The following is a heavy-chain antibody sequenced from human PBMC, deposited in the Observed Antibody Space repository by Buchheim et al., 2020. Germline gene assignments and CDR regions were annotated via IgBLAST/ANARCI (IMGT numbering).Heavy chain of an antibody. Sequence: EVQLLESGGGLVQPGGSLRLSCAASGFTFSSYAMSWVRQAPGKGLEWVSAISGSGGSTYYADAVKGRFNIYRDNSKNTLHLQMNSLRAEDTAVYYCAKRGAPNAAASSSWGEGWFDPWGQGTL. CDR3: AKRGAPNAAASSSWGEGWFDP. CDR1: GFTFSSYA. D-gene: IGHD6-13*01. J-gene: IGHJ5*02. V-gene: IGHV3-23*01. CDR2: ISGSGGST.